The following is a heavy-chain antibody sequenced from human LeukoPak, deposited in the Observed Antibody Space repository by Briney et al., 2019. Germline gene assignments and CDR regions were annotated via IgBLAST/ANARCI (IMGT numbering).Heavy chain of an antibody. CDR2: INPNSGGT. D-gene: IGHD3-22*01. Sequence: ASVTVSCKASGYTFTVYYMHWVRQAPGQGLEWMGWINPNSGGTNYAQKFQGRVTMTRDTSISTAYMELSRLRSDDTAVYYCARDRYSSGYYLRRYAFDYWGQGTLVTVSS. CDR1: GYTFTVYY. V-gene: IGHV1-2*02. CDR3: ARDRYSSGYYLRRYAFDY. J-gene: IGHJ4*02.